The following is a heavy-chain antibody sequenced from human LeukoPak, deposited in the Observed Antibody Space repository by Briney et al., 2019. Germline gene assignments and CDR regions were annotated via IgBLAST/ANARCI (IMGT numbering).Heavy chain of an antibody. D-gene: IGHD3-10*01. Sequence: SETLSLTCSVSGGSISSDTYYWGWIRQPPGKGLEWIRTMYYSGNTDYNPSLKSRITISVDTSKNQFYLKLTSVTAADTALYYCALPYFGAGVDAFDIWGQGTRVAVSS. CDR1: GGSISSDTYY. V-gene: IGHV4-39*07. CDR3: ALPYFGAGVDAFDI. J-gene: IGHJ3*02. CDR2: MYYSGNT.